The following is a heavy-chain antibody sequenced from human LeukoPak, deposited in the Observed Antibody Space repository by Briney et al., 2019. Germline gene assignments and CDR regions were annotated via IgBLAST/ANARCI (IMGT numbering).Heavy chain of an antibody. CDR2: INPNTGVT. V-gene: IGHV1-2*02. Sequence: ASVKVSCKASAYTFTTYDINWVRQAPGQGLEWMGLINPNTGVTKFAQRFRGRVTMSRDTSISTAYMELNRLTSDDTAVYYCARGDYGRADPWGQGSLVTVSS. D-gene: IGHD4-17*01. CDR1: AYTFTTYD. CDR3: ARGDYGRADP. J-gene: IGHJ5*02.